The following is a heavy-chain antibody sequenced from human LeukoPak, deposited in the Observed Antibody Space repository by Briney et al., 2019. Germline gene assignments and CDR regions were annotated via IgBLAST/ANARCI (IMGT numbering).Heavy chain of an antibody. CDR3: AKWGCSGGSCYPFDY. J-gene: IGHJ4*02. CDR2: ISSSSDYI. D-gene: IGHD2-15*01. Sequence: PGGSLRLSCVASGFTFITYSMNWVRQAPGKGLEWVSSISSSSDYIYYADSVKGRFTISRDNSKNTLYLQMNSLRAEDTAVYYCAKWGCSGGSCYPFDYWGQGTLVTVSS. V-gene: IGHV3-21*04. CDR1: GFTFITYS.